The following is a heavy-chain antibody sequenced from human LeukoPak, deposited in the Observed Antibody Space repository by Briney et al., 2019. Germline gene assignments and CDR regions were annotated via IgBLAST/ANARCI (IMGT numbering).Heavy chain of an antibody. CDR2: ISGSGGST. J-gene: IGHJ4*02. D-gene: IGHD2-15*01. CDR1: GFTFSSYA. V-gene: IGHV3-23*01. Sequence: GGSQRLSCAASGFTFSSYAMSWVRQAPGKGLEWVSAISGSGGSTDYADSVKGRFTISRDNSKNTLYLQMNSLRAGDTAVYYCARGRYCSGGSCYSFRPSGVRPGNFDYWGQGTLVTVSS. CDR3: ARGRYCSGGSCYSFRPSGVRPGNFDY.